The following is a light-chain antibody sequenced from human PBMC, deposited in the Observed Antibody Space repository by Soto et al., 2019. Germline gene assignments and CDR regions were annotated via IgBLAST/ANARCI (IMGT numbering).Light chain of an antibody. V-gene: IGKV3-15*01. CDR3: QHYNNWPPIT. J-gene: IGKJ5*01. CDR1: QSVSSY. Sequence: EIVWTQSQATLSVSAGEIATLSCRASQSVSSYLAWYQQKPGQAPRLLRYGASTRATGIPARFSGSGSGTEVTLTISRLQSEDFAVYYCQHYNNWPPITFGQGTRLDIK. CDR2: GAS.